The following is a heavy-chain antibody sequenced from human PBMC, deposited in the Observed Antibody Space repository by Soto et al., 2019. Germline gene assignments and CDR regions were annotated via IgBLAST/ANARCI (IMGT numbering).Heavy chain of an antibody. CDR3: TTYTAFAKYYFDY. CDR1: GVSITTNGYS. V-gene: IGHV4-30-2*01. CDR2: IYPSGTI. D-gene: IGHD3-16*01. Sequence: SETLSLTCAVSGVSITTNGYSWSWIRQPPGKGLEWIGYIYPSGTIFYNPSLNSRVTISADTSNNQFSLKLTSVTAADTAVYFCTTYTAFAKYYFDYWGRGTLVTVSS. J-gene: IGHJ4*02.